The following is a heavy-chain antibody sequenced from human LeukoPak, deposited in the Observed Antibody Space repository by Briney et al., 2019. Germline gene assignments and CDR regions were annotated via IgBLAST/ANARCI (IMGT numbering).Heavy chain of an antibody. V-gene: IGHV4-59*01. Sequence: SETLSLTCTVSGGSISSYYWSWIRQPPGKGLEWIGYIYYSGSTNYNPSLKSRVTISVDTSKNQFSLKLSSVTAADTAVYYCARKSYDFWSGYYGGSGMDVWGQGTTVTVSS. CDR2: IYYSGST. CDR1: GGSISSYY. J-gene: IGHJ6*02. CDR3: ARKSYDFWSGYYGGSGMDV. D-gene: IGHD3-3*01.